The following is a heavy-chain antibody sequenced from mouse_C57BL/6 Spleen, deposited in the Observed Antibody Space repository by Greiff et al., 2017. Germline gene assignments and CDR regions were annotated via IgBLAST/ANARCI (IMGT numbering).Heavy chain of an antibody. Sequence: EVMLVESGGGLVKPGGSLKLSCAASGFTFSSYTMSWVRQTPEKRLEWVATISGGGGNTYYPDSVKGRFTISRDNAKNTLYLQMSSLRSEDTALYYCERNWDRLDYWGQGTTLTVSS. CDR2: ISGGGGNT. CDR3: ERNWDRLDY. J-gene: IGHJ2*01. V-gene: IGHV5-9*01. CDR1: GFTFSSYT. D-gene: IGHD4-1*01.